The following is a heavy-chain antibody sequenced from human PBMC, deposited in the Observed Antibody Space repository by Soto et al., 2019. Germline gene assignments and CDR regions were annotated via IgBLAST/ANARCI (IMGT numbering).Heavy chain of an antibody. CDR3: ARDPAPYCSSTSCHTGYYYYYGMDV. D-gene: IGHD2-2*02. CDR1: GYTFIDYY. Sequence: ASVKVSCKASGYTFIDYYMHWVRQAPGQGFEWLGRISPKSGATNYAQKFQGRVTMTWDTSISTAYMELSRLRSDDTAVYYCARDPAPYCSSTSCHTGYYYYYGMDVWGQGTTVTVSS. CDR2: ISPKSGAT. V-gene: IGHV1-2*02. J-gene: IGHJ6*02.